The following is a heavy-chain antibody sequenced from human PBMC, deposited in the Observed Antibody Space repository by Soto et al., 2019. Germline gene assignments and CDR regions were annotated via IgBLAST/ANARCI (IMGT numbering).Heavy chain of an antibody. V-gene: IGHV3-7*01. CDR1: GFTFSSYW. CDR2: IKQDGSNK. CDR3: AKDQLPPPYDILTGSPFDY. J-gene: IGHJ4*02. D-gene: IGHD3-9*01. Sequence: PGGSLRLSCAASGFTFSSYWMSWVRQAPGKGLEWVADIKQDGSNKYYADSVKGRFTISRDNSKNTFYLQMNNLRAEDTAVYYFAKDQLPPPYDILTGSPFDYWGQGTLVTVSS.